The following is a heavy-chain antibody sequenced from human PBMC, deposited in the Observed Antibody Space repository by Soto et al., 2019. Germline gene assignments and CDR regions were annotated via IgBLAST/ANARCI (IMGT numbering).Heavy chain of an antibody. CDR1: GYTFTGYY. CDR3: ARGNWNSSFRRPPLFFDY. CDR2: MNPNSGGT. D-gene: IGHD1-7*01. J-gene: IGHJ4*02. V-gene: IGHV1-2*04. Sequence: GASVKVSCKASGYTFTGYYMHWVRQAPGQGLEWMGWMNPNSGGTNYAQKFQGWVTMTRDTSISTAYMELSRLRSDDTAVYYCARGNWNSSFRRPPLFFDYWGQGTLVTVPS.